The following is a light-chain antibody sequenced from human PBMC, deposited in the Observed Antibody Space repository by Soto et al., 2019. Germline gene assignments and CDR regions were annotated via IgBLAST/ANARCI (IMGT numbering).Light chain of an antibody. CDR2: DAS. CDR1: ENVRGY. Sequence: EIVLTQSPATLSLSPGETATLSCRASENVRGYLIWYQHKPDQTPRLLIYDASKRATGIPARFSGSACGTDLTLTISSLEAEDSAVSYCQQRSNWPITFGEGTRLEIK. J-gene: IGKJ5*01. V-gene: IGKV3-11*01. CDR3: QQRSNWPIT.